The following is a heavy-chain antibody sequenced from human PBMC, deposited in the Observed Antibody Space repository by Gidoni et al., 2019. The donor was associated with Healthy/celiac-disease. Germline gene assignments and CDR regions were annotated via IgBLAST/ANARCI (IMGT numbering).Heavy chain of an antibody. V-gene: IGHV1-46*01. D-gene: IGHD3-22*01. CDR1: GYTFTSYY. CDR2: TNPSGGST. J-gene: IGHJ6*02. CDR3: ARDLSHIPHFLAQMIVVAIVGGMDV. Sequence: QVQLVQSGAEVKKPGASVKVSCKASGYTFTSYYMHWVRQAPGQGLEWMGITNPSGGSTSYAQKFQGRVTMTRDTSTSTVYMELSSLRSEDTAVYYCARDLSHIPHFLAQMIVVAIVGGMDVWGQGTTVTVSS.